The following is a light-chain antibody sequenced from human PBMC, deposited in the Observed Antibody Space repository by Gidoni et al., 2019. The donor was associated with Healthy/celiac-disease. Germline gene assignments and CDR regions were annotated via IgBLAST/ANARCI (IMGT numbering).Light chain of an antibody. J-gene: IGLJ2*01. CDR1: SSNIGNNY. CDR3: GTWDSSLSAV. V-gene: IGLV1-51*01. CDR2: DNN. Sequence: SVFTQPPSVSAAPGQKVPISCSGSSSNIGNNYVSWYQQLPGTAPKLLSYDNNKRPSGIPDRFSGSKSGTSATLGIAGLQTGDEADYYCGTWDSSLSAVFGGGTKLTVL.